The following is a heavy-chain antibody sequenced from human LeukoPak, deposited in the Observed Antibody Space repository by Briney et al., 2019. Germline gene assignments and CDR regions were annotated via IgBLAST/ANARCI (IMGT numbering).Heavy chain of an antibody. CDR3: ARGGGNRHFDS. D-gene: IGHD4-23*01. CDR1: VCFTTYDY. CDR2: IHTTGST. Sequence: PSETLSLTCSVSVCFTTYDYWNCFRQPAGKAPEWIGRIHTTGSTNYNPSLKSRLTMSLDKSKNQFSLKVTSMTAADTALYYCARGGGNRHFDSWGQGILVTVSS. J-gene: IGHJ4*02. V-gene: IGHV4-4*07.